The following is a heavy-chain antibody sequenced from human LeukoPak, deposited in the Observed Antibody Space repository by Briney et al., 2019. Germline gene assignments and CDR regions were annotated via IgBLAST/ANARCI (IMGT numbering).Heavy chain of an antibody. Sequence: GGSLRLSCAASGFTLSNYWLTWVRQAPGPGLEWLANIKPDGSVGYSVDSVRGRFIISRDNAGNSLYLQMNSLRVEDTAVYYCAQKLVATAGDHWGQGTLLVVSS. CDR1: GFTLSNYW. CDR3: AQKLVATAGDH. D-gene: IGHD6-13*01. CDR2: IKPDGSVG. J-gene: IGHJ4*02. V-gene: IGHV3-7*01.